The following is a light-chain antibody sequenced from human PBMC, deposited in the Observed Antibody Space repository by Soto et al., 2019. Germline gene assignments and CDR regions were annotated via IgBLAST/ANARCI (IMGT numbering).Light chain of an antibody. CDR1: QSVSNN. CDR2: GAS. CDR3: QQYDNWPWT. V-gene: IGKV3-15*01. Sequence: DILMTQSPATLSVSPGERATLSSRASQSVSNNLAWYQQRPGQAPRLLIYGASTRATDIPARFSGSGSGTELTLTITSLQSEDFAVYYCQQYDNWPWTFGQGTKVEV. J-gene: IGKJ1*01.